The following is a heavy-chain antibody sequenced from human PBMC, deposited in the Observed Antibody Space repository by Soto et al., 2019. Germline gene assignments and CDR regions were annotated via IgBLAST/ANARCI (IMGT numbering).Heavy chain of an antibody. CDR2: IYHSGST. D-gene: IGHD3-22*01. Sequence: XATLSLTCAVSGYSISSGYYWGWIRQPPGKGLEWIGSIYHSGSTYYNPSLKSRVTISVDTSKNQFSLKLSSVTAADTAVYYCARDPDSSGIRGIWGQGTMVT. CDR1: GYSISSGYY. CDR3: ARDPDSSGIRGI. V-gene: IGHV4-38-2*02. J-gene: IGHJ3*02.